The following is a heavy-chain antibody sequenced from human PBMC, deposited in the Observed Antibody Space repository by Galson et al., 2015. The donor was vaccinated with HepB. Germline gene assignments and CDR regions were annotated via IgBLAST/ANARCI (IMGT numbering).Heavy chain of an antibody. V-gene: IGHV3-30-3*01. D-gene: IGHD1-1*01. Sequence: SLRLSCAASGFTFSSYAMHWVRQAPGKGLEWVAVISYDGSNKYYADSVKGRFTISRDNSKNTLYLQMNSLRAEDTAVYYCARDQRNYYYGMDVWGQGTTVTVSS. CDR1: GFTFSSYA. CDR3: ARDQRNYYYGMDV. J-gene: IGHJ6*02. CDR2: ISYDGSNK.